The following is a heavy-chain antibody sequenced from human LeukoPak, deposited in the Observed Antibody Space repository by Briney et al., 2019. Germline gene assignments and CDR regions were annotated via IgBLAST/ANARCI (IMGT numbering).Heavy chain of an antibody. CDR2: ISGSGGFT. Sequence: GGSLRLSCVASGFTFSDYGMNWVRQAPGKGLEWVSTISGSGGFTYYADSVKGRFTISRDNSKNTLYLQMNSLRAEDTAVYYCAKDRFGCSSTSCYSLDYWGQGTLVTVSS. D-gene: IGHD2-2*01. CDR3: AKDRFGCSSTSCYSLDY. V-gene: IGHV3-23*01. CDR1: GFTFSDYG. J-gene: IGHJ4*02.